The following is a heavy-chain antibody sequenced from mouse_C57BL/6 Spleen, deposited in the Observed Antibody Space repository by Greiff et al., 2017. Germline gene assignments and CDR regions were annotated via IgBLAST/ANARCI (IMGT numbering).Heavy chain of an antibody. V-gene: IGHV1-81*01. D-gene: IGHD3-2*02. CDR1: GYTFTSYG. CDR2: IYPRSGNT. Sequence: VQLQQSGAELARPGASVKLSCKASGYTFTSYGISWVKQRTGQGLEWIGEIYPRSGNTYYNEKFKGKATLTADKSSSTAYLELRSLTSVDSAVYFCAPTAQATWVAYWGQGTLVSVSA. J-gene: IGHJ3*01. CDR3: APTAQATWVAY.